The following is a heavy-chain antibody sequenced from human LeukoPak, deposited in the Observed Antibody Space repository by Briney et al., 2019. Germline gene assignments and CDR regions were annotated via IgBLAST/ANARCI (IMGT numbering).Heavy chain of an antibody. CDR3: SRGISTSGWLDY. V-gene: IGHV3-53*01. CDR2: TYSSGST. J-gene: IGHJ4*02. D-gene: IGHD6-19*01. CDR1: GFTFSTYS. Sequence: AGGSLRLSCAASGFTFSTYSMNWVRQAPGKGLEWVSLTYSSGSTDYADSVKGRFTISRDNSKNTLYLQMNSLRPDDTAVYYCSRGISTSGWLDYWGQGTLLTVSS.